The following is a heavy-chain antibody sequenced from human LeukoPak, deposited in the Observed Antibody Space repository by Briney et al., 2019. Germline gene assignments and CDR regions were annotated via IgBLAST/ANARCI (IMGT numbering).Heavy chain of an antibody. CDR2: ISFGSTYI. CDR1: GFTFSNYT. Sequence: GGSLRLSCAASGFTFSNYTMSWVRQAPGKGLEWVSSISFGSTYIYYGDSVKGRFTISRDDAKNTLYLQMNSLRAEDTAVYYCARDRGYCSSTSCYPSHLFDPWGQGTLVTVSS. D-gene: IGHD2-2*01. CDR3: ARDRGYCSSTSCYPSHLFDP. V-gene: IGHV3-21*01. J-gene: IGHJ5*02.